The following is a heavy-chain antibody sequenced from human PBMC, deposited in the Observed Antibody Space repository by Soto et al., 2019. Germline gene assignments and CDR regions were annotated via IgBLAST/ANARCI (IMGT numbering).Heavy chain of an antibody. Sequence: SVKVSCKASGFTFTSSAVQWVRQARGQRLEWIGWIVVGSGNTNYAQKFQERVTITRDMSTSTAYMELSSLRSEDTAVYYCAAASNYYGSGSIDYYGMDVWGQGTTVTVSS. CDR1: GFTFTSSA. D-gene: IGHD3-10*01. CDR3: AAASNYYGSGSIDYYGMDV. V-gene: IGHV1-58*01. J-gene: IGHJ6*02. CDR2: IVVGSGNT.